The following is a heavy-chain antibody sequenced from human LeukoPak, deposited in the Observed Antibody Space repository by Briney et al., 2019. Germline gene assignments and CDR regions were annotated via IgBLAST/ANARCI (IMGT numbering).Heavy chain of an antibody. D-gene: IGHD3-3*02. J-gene: IGHJ6*04. CDR1: GFIFIGYG. CDR3: AKEGAASWDVDV. CDR2: IRPDGHNK. V-gene: IGHV3-30*02. Sequence: GGSLRLSCAASGFIFIGYGMNWVQQAPGKGPEWVAFIRPDGHNKYYADSVKGRFMISRDNSKNTVDLQMNSLRGDDTAMYYCAKEGAASWDVDVWGKGTTVTVSS.